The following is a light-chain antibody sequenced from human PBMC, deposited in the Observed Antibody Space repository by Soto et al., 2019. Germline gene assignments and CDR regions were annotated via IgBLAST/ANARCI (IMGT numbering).Light chain of an antibody. CDR2: GAS. Sequence: EIVMTQSPATLSVSPGERATLSCGASQSVSSYLTWYQHKPGQTPRLLIYGASNRAIGIPPRFSGWGSGTDFSLTISGLEPEDFAVYYCQQYGNSLSTFGQGTKVDIK. CDR1: QSVSSY. CDR3: QQYGNSLST. J-gene: IGKJ1*01. V-gene: IGKV3-15*01.